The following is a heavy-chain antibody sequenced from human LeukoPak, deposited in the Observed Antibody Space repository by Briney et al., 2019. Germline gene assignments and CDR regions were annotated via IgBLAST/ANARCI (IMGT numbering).Heavy chain of an antibody. CDR3: ARAYYYDSSGSDY. D-gene: IGHD3-22*01. CDR1: GFTFSSYE. CDR2: ISSSGSTI. V-gene: IGHV3-48*03. J-gene: IGHJ4*02. Sequence: GGSLRLSCAASGFTFSSYEMNWVRQAPGKGLEWVSYISSSGSTIYYADSVEGRFTISRDNAKNSLYLQMNSLRAEDTAVYYCARAYYYDSSGSDYWGQGTLVTVSS.